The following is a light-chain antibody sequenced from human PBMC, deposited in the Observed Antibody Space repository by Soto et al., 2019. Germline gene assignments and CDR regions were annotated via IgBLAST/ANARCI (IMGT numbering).Light chain of an antibody. CDR1: QSVASY. CDR2: DAS. V-gene: IGKV3-11*01. Sequence: EIVLTQSPATLSLSPGERATLSCRASQSVASYLIWYQQKPGQAPRLLIYDASNRVTGIPARFSGSGSGTDFTLTISSLEPEDFAVYYCQHRSTWSVTFGGGTRVEIK. J-gene: IGKJ4*01. CDR3: QHRSTWSVT.